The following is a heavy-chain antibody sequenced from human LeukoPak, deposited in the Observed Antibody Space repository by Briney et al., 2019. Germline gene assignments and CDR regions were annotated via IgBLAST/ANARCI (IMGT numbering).Heavy chain of an antibody. V-gene: IGHV1-69*13. D-gene: IGHD6-13*01. CDR3: ARPSSSWYVSYFDY. J-gene: IGHJ4*02. CDR1: GYTFTSYY. Sequence: ASVKVSCKASGYTFTSYYMHWVRQAPGQGLEWMGGIIPIFGTANYAQKFQGRVTITADESTSTAYMELSSLRSEDTAVYYCARPSSSWYVSYFDYWGQGTLVTVSS. CDR2: IIPIFGTA.